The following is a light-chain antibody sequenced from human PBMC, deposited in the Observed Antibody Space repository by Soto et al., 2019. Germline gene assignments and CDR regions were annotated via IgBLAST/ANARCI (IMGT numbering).Light chain of an antibody. Sequence: QSVLTQPASVSGSPGQSITISCTGTSSDIGAYDYVSWYQQHPGGVPKLLIYDVSSRPSGVSSRFSGSKSGNTASLTISGLQDDDESDYYCCSFADSSVRDYVFGGGTKLTVL. CDR3: CSFADSSVRDYV. J-gene: IGLJ1*01. CDR2: DVS. CDR1: SSDIGAYDY. V-gene: IGLV2-14*03.